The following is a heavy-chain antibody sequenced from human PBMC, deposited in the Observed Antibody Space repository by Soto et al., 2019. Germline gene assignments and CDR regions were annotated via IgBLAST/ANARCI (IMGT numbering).Heavy chain of an antibody. CDR2: ISYDGNRK. D-gene: IGHD2-15*01. J-gene: IGHJ4*02. CDR3: ARKGYGGRWSRDY. Sequence: QVQLVESGGGVVQPGRSLRLSCAASGFTFSSYGMHWARQAPGEGLEWVAVISYDGNRKYYADSVKGRRTISRDFSKNTVDLHMNSLRVEDTAVYFCARKGYGGRWSRDYWGQGILVTVSS. CDR1: GFTFSSYG. V-gene: IGHV3-30*03.